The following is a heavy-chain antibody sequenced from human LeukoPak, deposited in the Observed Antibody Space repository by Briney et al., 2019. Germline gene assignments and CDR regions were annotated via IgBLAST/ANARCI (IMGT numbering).Heavy chain of an antibody. CDR1: GGSISSTSYY. CDR2: IHYRGTT. J-gene: IGHJ4*02. V-gene: IGHV4-39*07. D-gene: IGHD3-3*01. Sequence: SEALSLTCIVSGGSISSTSYYWGWIRQSPGKGLEWIGSIHYRGTTYYNPSLLSRGTISVDTSKNQFSLKLNSVTAADTAVYFCARKGSGYSTNFDYWGQGTLVTVSS. CDR3: ARKGSGYSTNFDY.